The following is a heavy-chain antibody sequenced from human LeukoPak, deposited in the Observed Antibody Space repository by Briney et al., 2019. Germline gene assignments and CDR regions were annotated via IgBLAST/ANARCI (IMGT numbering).Heavy chain of an antibody. D-gene: IGHD1-26*01. J-gene: IGHJ4*02. Sequence: GGSLRLSCAASGFTFSSYSMNWVRQAPGKGLEWVSVLYSGGNTYYADSVKGRFAISRDNSKNTLYLQMNSLRAEDTAVYYCARWDVATSFYYWGQGTLVTVSS. CDR3: ARWDVATSFYY. CDR2: LYSGGNT. V-gene: IGHV3-66*01. CDR1: GFTFSSYS.